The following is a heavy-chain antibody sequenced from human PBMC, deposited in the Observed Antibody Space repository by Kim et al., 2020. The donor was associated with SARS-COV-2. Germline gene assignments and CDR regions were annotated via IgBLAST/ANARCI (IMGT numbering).Heavy chain of an antibody. J-gene: IGHJ5*02. D-gene: IGHD3-10*01. CDR3: ARSMVRGVITKNWFDP. Sequence: LKSRVTRSVDTSKNQFSLKLSSVTAADTAVYYCARSMVRGVITKNWFDPWGQGTLVTVSS. V-gene: IGHV4-34*01.